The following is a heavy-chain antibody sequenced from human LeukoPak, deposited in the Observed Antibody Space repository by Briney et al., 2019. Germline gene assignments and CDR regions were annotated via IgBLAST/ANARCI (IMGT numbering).Heavy chain of an antibody. CDR2: ISAYNGNT. Sequence: ASVKVSCKASGYTFTSYGISWVRQAPGQGLEWMGWISAYNGNTNYAQKLQGRVTMTTDTSTSTAYMELRSLRSDDTAVYYCAREGIAAPDYNWFDPWGQGTLVTVSS. V-gene: IGHV1-18*01. J-gene: IGHJ5*02. CDR3: AREGIAAPDYNWFDP. D-gene: IGHD6-13*01. CDR1: GYTFTSYG.